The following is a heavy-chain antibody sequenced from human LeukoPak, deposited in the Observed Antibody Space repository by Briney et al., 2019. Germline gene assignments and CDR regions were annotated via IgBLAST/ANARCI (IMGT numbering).Heavy chain of an antibody. V-gene: IGHV1-18*01. CDR1: GYTFTSYG. J-gene: IGHJ6*02. Sequence: ASVNVSCKASGYTFTSYGISWVRQAPGQGLEWMGWISAYNGNTNYAQKLQGRVTMTTDTSTSTAYMELRSLRSDDTAVYYCAREFTYSQYYYYYYGMDVWGQGTTVTVSS. CDR3: AREFTYSQYYYYYYGMDV. CDR2: ISAYNGNT. D-gene: IGHD2-21*01.